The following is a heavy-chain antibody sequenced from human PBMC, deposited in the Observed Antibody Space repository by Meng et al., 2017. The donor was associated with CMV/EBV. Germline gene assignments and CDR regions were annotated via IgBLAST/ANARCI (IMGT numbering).Heavy chain of an antibody. Sequence: SETLSLTCTVSGGSISSYYWSWIRRPPGKGLEWIGYIYYSGSTNYNPSLKSRVTISVDTSKNQFSLKLSSVTAADTAVYHCARSDSSGYYYFDYWGQGTLVTVSS. V-gene: IGHV4-59*01. CDR3: ARSDSSGYYYFDY. CDR2: IYYSGST. J-gene: IGHJ4*02. CDR1: GGSISSYY. D-gene: IGHD3-22*01.